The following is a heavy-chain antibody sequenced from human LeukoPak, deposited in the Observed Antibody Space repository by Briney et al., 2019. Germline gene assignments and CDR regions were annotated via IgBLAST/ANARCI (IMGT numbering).Heavy chain of an antibody. J-gene: IGHJ4*02. Sequence: SVKVSCKASGGTFSSYAISWVRQAPGQGLEWMGRIIPIFGTANYAQKFQGRVTMTRDTSISTAYMELSRLRSDDTAVYYCARGNNWNDVDYWGQGTLVTVSS. V-gene: IGHV1-69*05. D-gene: IGHD1-1*01. CDR3: ARGNNWNDVDY. CDR2: IIPIFGTA. CDR1: GGTFSSYA.